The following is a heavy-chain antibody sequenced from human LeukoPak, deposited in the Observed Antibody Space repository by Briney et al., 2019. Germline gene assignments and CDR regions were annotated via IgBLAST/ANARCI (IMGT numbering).Heavy chain of an antibody. CDR3: ARESFAARWD. CDR2: IKQDGSEK. V-gene: IGHV3-7*01. Sequence: GGSLRLSCAASGFTFSDYYMSWVRQAPGKGLEWVANIKQDGSEKDYVDSVKGRFTISRDNAKNSLYLQMNSLTAEDTAVYYCARESFAARWDWGQGTLVTVSS. CDR1: GFTFSDYY. J-gene: IGHJ4*02. D-gene: IGHD6-6*01.